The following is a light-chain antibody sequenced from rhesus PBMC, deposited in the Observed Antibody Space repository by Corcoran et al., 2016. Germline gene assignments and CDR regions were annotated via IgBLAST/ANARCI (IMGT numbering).Light chain of an antibody. J-gene: IGKJ4*01. Sequence: DIQLTQSPSSLSASVGDRVTITCRASQGISSYLAWYQQKPRKAPKLLVYDASNLQSGVPSRFSGSGSGTDFTLTISSLQPEDFAVYYCQQRNSYPLTFGGGTKVEIK. V-gene: IGKV1-38*01. CDR2: DAS. CDR3: QQRNSYPLT. CDR1: QGISSY.